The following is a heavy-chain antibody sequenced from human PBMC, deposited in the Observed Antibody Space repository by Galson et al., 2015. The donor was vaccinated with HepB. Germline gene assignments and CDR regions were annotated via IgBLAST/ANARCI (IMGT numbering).Heavy chain of an antibody. CDR1: GYSFPSSW. CDR3: ARYDTAMVIGWFDP. CDR2: IYPDDSDT. Sequence: QSGAEVKKPGESLKISCKGSGYSFPSSWIAWVRQMPGKGLEWMGIIYPDDSDTIYSPSFQGQVTISADKSISTAYLQWSSLKASDTAMYYCARYDTAMVIGWFDPWGQGTLVTVSS. D-gene: IGHD5-18*01. V-gene: IGHV5-51*03. J-gene: IGHJ5*02.